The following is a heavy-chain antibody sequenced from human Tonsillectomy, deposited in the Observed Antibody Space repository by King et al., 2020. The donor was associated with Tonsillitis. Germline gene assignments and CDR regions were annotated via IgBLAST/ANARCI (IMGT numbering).Heavy chain of an antibody. J-gene: IGHJ4*02. Sequence: DVQLVEAGGGLVQPGGNLRLSCAASGFTFGASWMTWVRQAPGKGLEWVATTKPDGSENCYVDSVKGRFTISRDNAKNSLYLRMNTLRGEDTAVYYCARDQGYSSFDYWGQGTLVTVSS. V-gene: IGHV3-7*04. CDR3: ARDQGYSSFDY. CDR2: TKPDGSEN. CDR1: GFTFGASW. D-gene: IGHD2-21*01.